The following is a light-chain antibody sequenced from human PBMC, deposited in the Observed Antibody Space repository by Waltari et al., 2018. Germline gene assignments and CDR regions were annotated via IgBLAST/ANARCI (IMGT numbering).Light chain of an antibody. J-gene: IGLJ3*02. CDR2: GDS. CDR3: ATSDDGLPGWV. CDR1: NPNLGSTS. Sequence: QSVVTQPPSASGTPGQRVTISCSGSNPNLGSTSVNWYQHLPGPAPKPLIYGDSHRPSGVPDRFSGSKSDTSASLSISGLQSEDEADYYCATSDDGLPGWVFGGGTKLTVV. V-gene: IGLV1-44*01.